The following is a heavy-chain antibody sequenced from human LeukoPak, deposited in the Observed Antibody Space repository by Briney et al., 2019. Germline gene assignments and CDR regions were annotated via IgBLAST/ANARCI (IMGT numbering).Heavy chain of an antibody. J-gene: IGHJ4*02. CDR3: ARVTVGIRGLHFDN. CDR1: GGSISSGSYY. CDR2: IYTSGST. V-gene: IGHV4-61*02. Sequence: SQTLSLTCTVSGGSISSGSYYWSWIRQPAGKGLEWIGRIYTSGSTDYNPSLRSRVTISVDTSKNQFSLKLSSVTAADTAVYYCARVTVGIRGLHFDNWGRGTLVTVSS. D-gene: IGHD3-10*01.